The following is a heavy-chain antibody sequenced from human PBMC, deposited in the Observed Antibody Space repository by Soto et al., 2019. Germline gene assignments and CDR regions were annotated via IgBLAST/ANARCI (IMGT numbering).Heavy chain of an antibody. J-gene: IGHJ3*02. V-gene: IGHV3-23*01. Sequence: EVQLLESGGGLVQPGGSLRLSCAASGFTFSSYAMSWVRQAPGKGLEWVSAISGSGGSTYYADSVKGRFTISRDNSKNTLYLQMNSLRAEDTAVYYCAKDKVWGSYRIDAFDIWGQGTMVTVSS. D-gene: IGHD3-16*02. CDR2: ISGSGGST. CDR1: GFTFSSYA. CDR3: AKDKVWGSYRIDAFDI.